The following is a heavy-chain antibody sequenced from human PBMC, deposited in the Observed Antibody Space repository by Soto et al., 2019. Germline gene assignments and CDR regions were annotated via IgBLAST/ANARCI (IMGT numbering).Heavy chain of an antibody. CDR2: IKSKTDGGTT. Sequence: EVQLVESGGGLVKPGGSLRLSCAASGFTFSNAWMSWVRQAPGKGLEWVGRIKSKTDGGTTDYAAPVNGRFTISRDDSKNTLYLQMNSLKTEDTAVYYCTTDGLVDIPVDYWGQGTLVTVSS. CDR1: GFTFSNAW. V-gene: IGHV3-15*01. CDR3: TTDGLVDIPVDY. J-gene: IGHJ4*02. D-gene: IGHD3-9*01.